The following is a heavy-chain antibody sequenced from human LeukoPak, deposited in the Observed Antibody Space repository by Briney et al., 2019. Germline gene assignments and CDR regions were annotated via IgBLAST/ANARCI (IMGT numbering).Heavy chain of an antibody. CDR2: IIPILGIA. CDR3: AGDDSSGYSHY. Sequence: SVTVSFKASGGTFSSYTISWVRQAPGQGLEWMGRIIPILGIANYAQKFQGRVTITADKSTSTAYMELSSLRSEDTAVYYCAGDDSSGYSHYWGQGTLVTVSS. D-gene: IGHD3-22*01. V-gene: IGHV1-69*04. J-gene: IGHJ4*02. CDR1: GGTFSSYT.